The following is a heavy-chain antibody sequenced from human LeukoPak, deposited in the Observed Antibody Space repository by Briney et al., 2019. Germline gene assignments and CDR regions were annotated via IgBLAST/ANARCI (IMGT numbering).Heavy chain of an antibody. J-gene: IGHJ5*02. Sequence: SETLSLTCTVSGGSISSYYWSWIRQPPGKGLEWIGYTYYSGSTNYNPSLKSRVTISVDTSKNQFSLKLSSVTAADTAVYYCARDVRYYDFWSGYYRTSNWFDPWGQGTLVTVSS. CDR2: TYYSGST. CDR3: ARDVRYYDFWSGYYRTSNWFDP. V-gene: IGHV4-59*01. CDR1: GGSISSYY. D-gene: IGHD3-3*01.